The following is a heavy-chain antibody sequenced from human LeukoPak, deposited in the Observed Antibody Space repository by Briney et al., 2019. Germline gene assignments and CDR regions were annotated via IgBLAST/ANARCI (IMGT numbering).Heavy chain of an antibody. V-gene: IGHV3-21*01. J-gene: IGHJ4*02. CDR2: ISSNSSYI. CDR1: GFTFSSYS. D-gene: IGHD2-2*01. CDR3: ARSGGCSSTSCSPNFDY. Sequence: GGSLRLSCAASGFTFSSYSMNWVRQAPGKGREWVSSISSNSSYIYYADSVKGRFTISRDNAKNSLYLQMNSLRAEDTAVYYCARSGGCSSTSCSPNFDYWGQGTLVTVSS.